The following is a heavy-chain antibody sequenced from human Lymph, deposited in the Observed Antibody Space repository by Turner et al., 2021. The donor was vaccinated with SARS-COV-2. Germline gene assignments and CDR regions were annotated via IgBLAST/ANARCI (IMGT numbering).Heavy chain of an antibody. CDR3: ARVIPAGWYYFDY. V-gene: IGHV4-59*01. J-gene: IGHJ4*02. CDR2: IFYSGST. Sequence: QVQLQESGPGLVKPSATLCLTCTVSGGSISSYYWSWIRQPPGKGLEWIGYIFYSGSTIYTPTLKSRVTISVDTSKNQFSLKLSSVTAADTAVYYCARVIPAGWYYFDYWGQGTLVTVSS. CDR1: GGSISSYY. D-gene: IGHD2-2*01.